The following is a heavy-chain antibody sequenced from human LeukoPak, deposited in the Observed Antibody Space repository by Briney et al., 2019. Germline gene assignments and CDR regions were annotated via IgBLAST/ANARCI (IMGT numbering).Heavy chain of an antibody. CDR2: INPSSGTT. Sequence: ASVKVSCKASGYTFINYYIHWVRQAPGQGLEWMGIINPSSGTTTYAQKIQGRVTLTRGTSTSTVYMELSSLRSDDTSVYYCAREGYGSGRRLGMDVWGQGTTVTVSS. CDR1: GYTFINYY. J-gene: IGHJ6*02. V-gene: IGHV1-46*01. D-gene: IGHD3-10*01. CDR3: AREGYGSGRRLGMDV.